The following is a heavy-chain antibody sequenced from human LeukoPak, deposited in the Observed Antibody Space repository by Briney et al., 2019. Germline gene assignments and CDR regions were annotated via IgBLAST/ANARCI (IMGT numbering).Heavy chain of an antibody. D-gene: IGHD4-23*01. V-gene: IGHV4-59*01. J-gene: IGHJ3*02. CDR2: IFYTGST. CDR3: AALTGGDDAFDI. CDR1: GGSISSYC. Sequence: PSETLSLTCTVSGGSISSYCWSWLRQPPGKGLEWIGYIFYTGSTNYNPSLKSRVTISVLTSKNRFSQTLSSVTAADTAVYYCAALTGGDDAFDIWGQGTMVAVSS.